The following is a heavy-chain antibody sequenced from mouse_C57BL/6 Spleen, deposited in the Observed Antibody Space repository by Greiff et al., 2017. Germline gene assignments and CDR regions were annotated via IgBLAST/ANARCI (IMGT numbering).Heavy chain of an antibody. CDR3: ARWLRYFDV. CDR1: GYSFTSYY. J-gene: IGHJ1*03. CDR2: IYPGSGNT. Sequence: VQLQESGPELVKPGASVKISCKASGYSFTSYYIHWVKQRPGQGLEWIGWIYPGSGNTKYTEKFKGKATLTADTSSSTAYMQLSRLTSEDSAVYYCARWLRYFDVWGTGTTVTVSS. D-gene: IGHD2-2*01. V-gene: IGHV1-66*01.